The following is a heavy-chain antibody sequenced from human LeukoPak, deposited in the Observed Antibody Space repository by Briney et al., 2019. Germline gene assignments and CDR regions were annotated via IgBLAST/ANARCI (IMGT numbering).Heavy chain of an antibody. D-gene: IGHD1-1*01. J-gene: IGHJ4*02. CDR3: AKVGPKKTGFSPDY. V-gene: IGHV3-74*01. CDR2: IASDGSST. Sequence: GGSLRLSCAASGFTFSSYWMNWVRQAPGKGLVWVSRIASDGSSTTYADSVKGRFSISRDNAKNTLYLQMNSLRAEDTAVYYCAKVGPKKTGFSPDYWGQGTLVTVSS. CDR1: GFTFSSYW.